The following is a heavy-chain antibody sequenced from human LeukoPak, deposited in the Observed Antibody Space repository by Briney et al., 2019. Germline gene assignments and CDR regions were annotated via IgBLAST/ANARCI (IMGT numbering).Heavy chain of an antibody. CDR2: ISAYNGNT. D-gene: IGHD5-18*01. CDR1: GYTFTSYD. J-gene: IGHJ5*02. Sequence: ASVKVSCKASGYTFTSYDINWVRQAPGQGLEWMGWISAYNGNTNYAQKLQGRVTMTTDASTSTAYMELRSLRSDDTAVYYCARDLRGYSYGFPLNWFDPWGQGTLVTVSS. V-gene: IGHV1-18*01. CDR3: ARDLRGYSYGFPLNWFDP.